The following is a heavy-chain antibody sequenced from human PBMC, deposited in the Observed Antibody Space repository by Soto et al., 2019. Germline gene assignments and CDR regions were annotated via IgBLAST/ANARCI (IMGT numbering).Heavy chain of an antibody. J-gene: IGHJ5*02. CDR3: ARGGSSWYLNWFDP. CDR1: GGTFSSYA. D-gene: IGHD6-13*01. CDR2: IIPIFGTA. Sequence: QVQLVKSGAEVKKPGSSVKVSCMASGGTFSSYAISWVRRAPGQGLEWMGGIIPIFGTANYAQKFQGRVTITADESTSTAYMELSSLRSEDTAVYYCARGGSSWYLNWFDPWGQGTLVTVSS. V-gene: IGHV1-69*01.